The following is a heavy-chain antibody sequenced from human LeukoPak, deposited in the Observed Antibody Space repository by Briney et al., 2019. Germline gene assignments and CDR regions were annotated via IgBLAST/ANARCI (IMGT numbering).Heavy chain of an antibody. D-gene: IGHD6-19*01. CDR1: GFAFSSFA. CDR3: TKELHVAVAVADYYYFYMDV. V-gene: IGHV3-23*01. J-gene: IGHJ6*03. CDR2: INGGGNTT. Sequence: SGGSLRLSCAASGFAFSSFAMGWVRQSPGKGLEWLSTINGGGNTTFYSDSVKGRFTISRDNSKNTLYLHMGSLRPDDTAIYYCTKELHVAVAVADYYYFYMDVWGRGTAVTVSS.